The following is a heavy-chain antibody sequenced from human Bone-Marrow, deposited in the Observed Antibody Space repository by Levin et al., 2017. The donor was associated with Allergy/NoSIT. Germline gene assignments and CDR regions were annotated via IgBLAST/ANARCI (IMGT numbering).Heavy chain of an antibody. CDR3: ARSSSSYYYYYYMDV. Sequence: SQTLSLTCTVSGGSVSSGSYYWSWIRQPPGKGLEWIGYIYYSGSTNYNPSLKSRVTISVDTSKNQFSLKLSSVTAADTAVYYCARSSSSYYYYYYMDVWGKGTTVTVSS. V-gene: IGHV4-61*01. CDR1: GGSVSSGSYY. D-gene: IGHD6-6*01. CDR2: IYYSGST. J-gene: IGHJ6*03.